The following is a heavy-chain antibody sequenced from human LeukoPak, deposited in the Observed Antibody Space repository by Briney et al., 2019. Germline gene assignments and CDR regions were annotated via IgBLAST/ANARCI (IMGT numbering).Heavy chain of an antibody. CDR3: ARAVGSGSSDY. J-gene: IGHJ4*02. D-gene: IGHD3-10*01. V-gene: IGHV3-53*01. Sequence: PGGSLRLSCAASGFTVSSNYMSWVRQAPGKGLEWVSVIYSGGSTYYADSVKGRLTISRDNSKNTLYLQMNSLRAEDTAVYYCARAVGSGSSDYWGQGTLVTVSS. CDR2: IYSGGST. CDR1: GFTVSSNY.